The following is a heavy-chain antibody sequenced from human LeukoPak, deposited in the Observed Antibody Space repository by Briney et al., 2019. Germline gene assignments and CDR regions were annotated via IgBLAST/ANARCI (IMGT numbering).Heavy chain of an antibody. Sequence: GGSLRLSCAASGFTFSGSAMHWVRQASGKGLEWVGRIRSKANSYATAYAASGKGRFTISRDDSKNTAYLQMNSLKTEDTAVYYCTRRAEKSDTAMVRDYWGQGTLVTVSS. D-gene: IGHD5-18*01. V-gene: IGHV3-73*01. CDR1: GFTFSGSA. CDR2: IRSKANSYAT. CDR3: TRRAEKSDTAMVRDY. J-gene: IGHJ4*02.